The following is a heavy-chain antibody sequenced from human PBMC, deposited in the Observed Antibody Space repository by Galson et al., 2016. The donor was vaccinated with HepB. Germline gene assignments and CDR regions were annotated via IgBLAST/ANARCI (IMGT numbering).Heavy chain of an antibody. J-gene: IGHJ5*02. CDR3: ARDGVPITFNGGNNWFDP. D-gene: IGHD1-20*01. Sequence: SETLSLTCTVSGGSISTYSWSWIRQPPGKGLEWIGYIYYSGLTNYNPSLNGRVTISIDTSKNQFSLKVRSVTAADTAVYYCARDGVPITFNGGNNWFDPWGQGTLVTVSS. CDR1: GGSISTYS. V-gene: IGHV4-59*01. CDR2: IYYSGLT.